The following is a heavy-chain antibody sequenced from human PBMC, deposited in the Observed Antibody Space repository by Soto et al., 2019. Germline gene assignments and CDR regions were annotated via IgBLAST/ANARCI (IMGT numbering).Heavy chain of an antibody. J-gene: IGHJ4*02. V-gene: IGHV1-69*13. CDR3: AKDDGGTFPYYFDY. CDR1: GGTFSSYA. Sequence: SVKVSCKASGGTFSSYAISWVRQAPGQGLEWMGGIIPIFGTANYAQKFQGRVTITADESTSTAYMELSSLRSEDTAVYYCAKDDGGTFPYYFDYWGQGTLVTVSS. CDR2: IIPIFGTA. D-gene: IGHD2-15*01.